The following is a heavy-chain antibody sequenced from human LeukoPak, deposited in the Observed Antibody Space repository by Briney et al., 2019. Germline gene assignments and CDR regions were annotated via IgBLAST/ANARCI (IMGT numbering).Heavy chain of an antibody. CDR2: IKQDGSEH. Sequence: SGGSLRLSCAASGFSISTYRMGWVRQAPGKGLEWVANIKQDGSEHNYVDSVKGRFTIARDNAKNSLFLQMNSLRADDTAVYYCARISSTSRAFDDWGPGTMVIVSS. CDR3: ARISSTSRAFDD. J-gene: IGHJ3*01. V-gene: IGHV3-7*01. CDR1: GFSISTYR.